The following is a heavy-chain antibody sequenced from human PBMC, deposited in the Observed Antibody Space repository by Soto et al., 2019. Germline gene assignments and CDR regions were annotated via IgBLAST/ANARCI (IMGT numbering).Heavy chain of an antibody. CDR2: ISGSGGIT. CDR3: ANGITATGGYSSYSMDV. CDR1: GFTFSSYA. J-gene: IGHJ6*02. V-gene: IGHV3-23*01. D-gene: IGHD3-16*01. Sequence: GGSLRLSCGASGFTFSSYAMSWVRQAPGKGLDWVSVISGSGGITYSADSVKGRFTISRDSSKNILYLQMDSLRAEDTAVYYCANGITATGGYSSYSMDVWGQGPAVTLSS.